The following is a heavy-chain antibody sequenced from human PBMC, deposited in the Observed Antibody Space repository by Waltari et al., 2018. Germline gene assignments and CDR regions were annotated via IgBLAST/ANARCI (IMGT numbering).Heavy chain of an antibody. V-gene: IGHV3-48*01. J-gene: IGHJ4*02. CDR3: ASRRYGDY. CDR2: ISSSSSTI. D-gene: IGHD5-18*01. Sequence: EVQLVESGGGLVQPGGSLRLSFAASEFTFSSYSLTWVGQAPGKGLEWVSYISSSSSTIYYADSVKGRFTISRDNAKNSLYLQMNSLRAEDTAVYYCASRRYGDYWGQGTLVTVSS. CDR1: EFTFSSYS.